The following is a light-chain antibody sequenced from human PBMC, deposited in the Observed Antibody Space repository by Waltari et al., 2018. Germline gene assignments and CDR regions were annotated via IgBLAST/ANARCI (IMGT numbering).Light chain of an antibody. CDR3: QQYNIYWT. Sequence: DLQMTQSPSTLSASVGDRVTITCRASRRISSWLAWYQQKPGKAPKLLIYKSSSLESGVPSRFSGSGSGTEFTLTISSLQPDDFATYYCQQYNIYWTFGQGTKVEIK. CDR2: KSS. V-gene: IGKV1-5*03. J-gene: IGKJ1*01. CDR1: RRISSW.